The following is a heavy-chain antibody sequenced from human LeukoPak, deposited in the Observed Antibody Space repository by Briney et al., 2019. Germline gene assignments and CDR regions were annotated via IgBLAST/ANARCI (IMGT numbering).Heavy chain of an antibody. Sequence: SETLSLTCAVYGGSFSDYYWSWIRQPPGKGLEWIGEINHSGSTNYNPSLKSRVTISVDTSKNQFSLKLSSVTAADTAVYYCARGSNPPNSSGYYYFDYWGQGTLVTVSS. V-gene: IGHV4-34*01. CDR1: GGSFSDYY. CDR3: ARGSNPPNSSGYYYFDY. CDR2: INHSGST. D-gene: IGHD3-22*01. J-gene: IGHJ4*02.